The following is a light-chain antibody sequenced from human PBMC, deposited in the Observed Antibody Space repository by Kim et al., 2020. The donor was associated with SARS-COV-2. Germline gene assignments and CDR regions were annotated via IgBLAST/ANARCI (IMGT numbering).Light chain of an antibody. CDR2: EVN. J-gene: IGLJ1*01. Sequence: SVTIACTGTSSDVGAYNYVSWYQQHPGKAPKLMIYEVNKRPSGVPDRFSGSKSGNTASLTVSGLQADDEAHYYCSSYAGNSNNYVFGTGTQLTVL. CDR1: SSDVGAYNY. CDR3: SSYAGNSNNYV. V-gene: IGLV2-8*01.